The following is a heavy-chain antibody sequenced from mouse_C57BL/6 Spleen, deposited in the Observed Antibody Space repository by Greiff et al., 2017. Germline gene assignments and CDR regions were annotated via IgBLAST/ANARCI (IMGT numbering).Heavy chain of an antibody. CDR1: GYTFTDYN. J-gene: IGHJ2*01. D-gene: IGHD1-1*01. V-gene: IGHV1-22*01. CDR3: ASGDYYGSSYFDY. Sequence: VQLQQSGPELVKPGASVKMSCKASGYTFTDYNMHWVKQSHGKSLEWIGYINPNNGGTSYNQKFKGKATLTVNKSSSPAYMELRSLTSEDSAVYYCASGDYYGSSYFDYWGQGTTLTVSS. CDR2: INPNNGGT.